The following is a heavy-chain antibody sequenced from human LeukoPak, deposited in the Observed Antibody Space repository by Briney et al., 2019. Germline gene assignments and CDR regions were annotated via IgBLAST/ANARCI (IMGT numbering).Heavy chain of an antibody. CDR2: ISKNGNMI. Sequence: GGSLRLSCAGSGFIFSTYDMNWVRQAPGKGLEWVSFISKNGNMIKYADSVKGRFSTSRDNAENSLYLQMNSLRAKDTAVYYCARTPTTRPTYYFDYWGQGTLVTVSS. J-gene: IGHJ4*02. CDR3: ARTPTTRPTYYFDY. D-gene: IGHD4-11*01. V-gene: IGHV3-48*03. CDR1: GFIFSTYD.